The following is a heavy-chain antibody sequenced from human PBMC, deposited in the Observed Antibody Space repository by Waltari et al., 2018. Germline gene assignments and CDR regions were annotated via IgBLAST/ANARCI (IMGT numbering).Heavy chain of an antibody. D-gene: IGHD4-17*01. CDR3: ARPGEGPSSH. CDR1: GIIVSANY. Sequence: EVQLVESGGGLIQPGGSLRLSCAASGIIVSANYMNWVRQAPGKGPQWVSVIYSAGRTYYADSVKGRFTISRDNTKNTVYLQMNNLKTEDTAVDYCARPGEGPSSHWGQGTLVTVSS. V-gene: IGHV3-53*01. CDR2: IYSAGRT. J-gene: IGHJ4*02.